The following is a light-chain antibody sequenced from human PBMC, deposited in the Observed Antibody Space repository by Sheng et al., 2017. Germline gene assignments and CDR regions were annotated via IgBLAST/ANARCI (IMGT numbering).Light chain of an antibody. CDR2: DAS. J-gene: IGKJ5*01. CDR1: QDITNY. CDR3: QQYESDIA. Sequence: DIQMTQSPSSLSASVGDRVTITCQASQDITNYLNWYQQKPGKAPKLLIYDASNLETGVPSRFSGTGSGTDFSFTISSLQPEDIATYYCQQYESDIAFGQGTRLESK. V-gene: IGKV1-33*01.